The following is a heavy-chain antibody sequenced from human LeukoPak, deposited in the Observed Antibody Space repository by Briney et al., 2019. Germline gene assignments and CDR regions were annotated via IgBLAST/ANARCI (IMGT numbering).Heavy chain of an antibody. V-gene: IGHV1-2*06. CDR3: ARRLSRDSSGPHASGMDV. CDR1: GYTFTGYY. D-gene: IGHD6-19*01. CDR2: INPNSGGT. Sequence: ASVKVSCKASGYTFTGYYMHWVRQAPGQGLEWMGRINPNSGGTNYAQKFQGRVTMTRDTSISTAYMELSRLRSDDTAVYYCARRLSRDSSGPHASGMDVWGRGTTVTVSS. J-gene: IGHJ6*02.